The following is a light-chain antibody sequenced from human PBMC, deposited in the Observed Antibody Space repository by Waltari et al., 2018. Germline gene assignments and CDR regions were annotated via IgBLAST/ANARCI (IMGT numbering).Light chain of an antibody. Sequence: SVGAKATITCRASQSFRSWFAWYQQKPGTAPKLLIYKASTLESGVPARFSGSGSGTEVTLTINSLQPDDCATYYCQQYNGYWTFGQGTKVEIK. CDR1: QSFRSW. CDR2: KAS. CDR3: QQYNGYWT. J-gene: IGKJ1*01. V-gene: IGKV1-5*03.